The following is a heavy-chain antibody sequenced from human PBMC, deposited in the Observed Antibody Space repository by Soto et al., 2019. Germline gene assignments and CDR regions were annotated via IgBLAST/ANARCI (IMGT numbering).Heavy chain of an antibody. D-gene: IGHD6-6*01. CDR1: EFTFSDYY. V-gene: IGHV3-11*01. CDR3: ARQAARNYFDF. J-gene: IGHJ4*02. Sequence: QVQLVESGGALVKPGGSLRLSCAASEFTFSDYYMSWIRQAPGKGLEWVSYIDSRGRTISYADSVKGRFTISRDDAKNSLYLQMNSVRAEDTAVYYCARQAARNYFDFWGQGTLVTVSS. CDR2: IDSRGRTI.